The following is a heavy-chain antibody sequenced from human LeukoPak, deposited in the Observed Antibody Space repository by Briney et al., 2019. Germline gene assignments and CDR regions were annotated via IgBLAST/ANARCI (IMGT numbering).Heavy chain of an antibody. CDR3: ARVLRYCSGGNCYSGGLGYMDV. CDR2: TNSDGSST. D-gene: IGHD2-15*01. V-gene: IGHV3-74*01. J-gene: IGHJ6*03. Sequence: GGSLRLSCAASRFTFSTYWMHWVRQAPGKGLVWVSRTNSDGSSTGYADSVKGRFTISRDNAKNSLFLQMNSLRAEDTAVYYCARVLRYCSGGNCYSGGLGYMDVWGKGTTVTISS. CDR1: RFTFSTYW.